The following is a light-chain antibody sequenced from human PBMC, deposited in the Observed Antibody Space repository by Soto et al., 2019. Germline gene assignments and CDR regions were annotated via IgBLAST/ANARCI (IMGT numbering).Light chain of an antibody. Sequence: EIVMTQSPATLSVSPGERATLSCRASQSVSSNLAWYQQKPGQAPRLLIYGASTRATGVPARFSGSGSGTEFTLTISSLKSEDFVVYYCQQYNNWPPWTFGQGTKVEI. CDR1: QSVSSN. CDR2: GAS. CDR3: QQYNNWPPWT. V-gene: IGKV3-15*01. J-gene: IGKJ1*01.